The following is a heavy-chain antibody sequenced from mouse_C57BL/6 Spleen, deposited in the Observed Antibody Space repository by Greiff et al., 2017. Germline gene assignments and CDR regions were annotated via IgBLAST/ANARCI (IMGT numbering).Heavy chain of an antibody. V-gene: IGHV5-17*01. D-gene: IGHD2-4*01. CDR2: ISSGSSTI. Sequence: EVMLVESGGGLVKPGGSLKLSCAASGFTFSDYGMHWVRQAPEKGLEWVAYISSGSSTIYYADTVKGRFTISRDNAKNTLFLQMTSLRSEDTAMYYCARGYDYDENAMDYWGQGTSVTVSS. J-gene: IGHJ4*01. CDR1: GFTFSDYG. CDR3: ARGYDYDENAMDY.